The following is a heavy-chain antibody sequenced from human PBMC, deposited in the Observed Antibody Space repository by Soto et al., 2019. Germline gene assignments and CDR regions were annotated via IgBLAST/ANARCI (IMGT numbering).Heavy chain of an antibody. CDR3: VAGQYFFDY. D-gene: IGHD6-19*01. Sequence: QVQLVESGGGVVQPGRSLRLSCAASGFSFSSYGMQWVRQAPGKGLEWVAVISYDGSNKYYADSVKDRFTISRDNSKNTLSLQMNSLRADDTAVYYCVAGQYFFDYCGQGTPVTVSS. CDR2: ISYDGSNK. J-gene: IGHJ4*02. CDR1: GFSFSSYG. V-gene: IGHV3-30*03.